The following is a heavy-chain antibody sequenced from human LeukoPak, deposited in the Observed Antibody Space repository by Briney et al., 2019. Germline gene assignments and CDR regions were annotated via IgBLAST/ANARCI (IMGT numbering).Heavy chain of an antibody. Sequence: GESLKISCKGSGYRFTSYWIGWVRQMPGKGLEWMGIIYPGDSDTRYSPSFQGQVTISADKSISTAYLQWSSLKASDTAMYYCARQSRDGYNYLPHAFDIWGQGTMVTVSS. D-gene: IGHD5-24*01. V-gene: IGHV5-51*01. J-gene: IGHJ3*02. CDR2: IYPGDSDT. CDR1: GYRFTSYW. CDR3: ARQSRDGYNYLPHAFDI.